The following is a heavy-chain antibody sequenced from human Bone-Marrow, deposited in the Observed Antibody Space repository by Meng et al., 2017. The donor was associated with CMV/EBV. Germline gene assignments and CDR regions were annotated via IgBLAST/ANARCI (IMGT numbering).Heavy chain of an antibody. D-gene: IGHD3-10*01. V-gene: IGHV3-48*03. CDR3: ARDGSGSYYNKFAQGGSYGMDV. Sequence: GESLKISCAASGFTFSSYEMNWVRQAPGKGLEWVSYISSSGSTIYYADSVKGRFTISRDNAKNSLYLQMNSLRAEDTAVYYCARDGSGSYYNKFAQGGSYGMDVWGQGTTVTVSS. CDR2: ISSSGSTI. J-gene: IGHJ6*02. CDR1: GFTFSSYE.